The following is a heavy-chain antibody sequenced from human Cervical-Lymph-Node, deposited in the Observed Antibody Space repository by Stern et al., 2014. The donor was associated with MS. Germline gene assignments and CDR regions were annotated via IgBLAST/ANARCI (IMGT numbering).Heavy chain of an antibody. CDR3: ARGAGDNWFDP. D-gene: IGHD3-10*01. Sequence: VQLVESGADVKKPGSSVRVSCKTSGGISWLRQAPGQGLEWMGGIIPFVGTANYAQTFQGRLTITEDTSTNTTYMELSSLRSDDTAVYYCARGAGDNWFDPWGQGTLVSVSS. J-gene: IGHJ5*02. CDR2: IIPFVGTA. V-gene: IGHV1-69*06. CDR1: GG.